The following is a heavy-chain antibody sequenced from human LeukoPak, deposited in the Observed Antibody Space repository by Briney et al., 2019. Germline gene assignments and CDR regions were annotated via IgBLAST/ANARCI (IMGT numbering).Heavy chain of an antibody. J-gene: IGHJ4*02. D-gene: IGHD3-22*01. CDR1: GGSFSNYY. CDR2: VNHRGST. Sequence: SETLSLTCAVYGGSFSNYYWSWIRQPPGKGLEWIEEVNHRGSTNYNPSLNSRVTILVDTSKNQFSLKLSSVTAADTAVYYCARELGYYDSSGYYGGTFEYWGQGTLVTVSS. CDR3: ARELGYYDSSGYYGGTFEY. V-gene: IGHV4-34*01.